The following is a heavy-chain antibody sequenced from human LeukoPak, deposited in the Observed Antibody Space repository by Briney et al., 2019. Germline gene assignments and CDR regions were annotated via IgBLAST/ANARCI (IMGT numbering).Heavy chain of an antibody. Sequence: GGSLRLSCAASGFSFSSNWMHWARQAPGKGLVWVSRISIDGGDTVYADSVKGRFTVSRDNAKDTLYLQMNSLRVEDTAVYYCARGPYYAAGSFDYWGQGTLVTVSS. V-gene: IGHV3-74*01. CDR2: ISIDGGDT. J-gene: IGHJ4*02. CDR1: GFSFSSNW. D-gene: IGHD3-10*01. CDR3: ARGPYYAAGSFDY.